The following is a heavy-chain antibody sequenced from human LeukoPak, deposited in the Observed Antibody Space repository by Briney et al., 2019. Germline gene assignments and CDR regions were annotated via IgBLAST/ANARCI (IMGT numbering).Heavy chain of an antibody. V-gene: IGHV4-39*01. J-gene: IGHJ4*02. CDR1: GGSISSSSYY. D-gene: IGHD3-10*01. CDR2: IYYSGST. CDR3: GRTEHYYVWGSFYPGVFYFDS. Sequence: SETLSLTCTVSGGSISSSSYYWGWIRQPPGKGLEWIGSIYYSGSTYYNPSLKSRVTISVGTSKNQFSLKLSSVTAADTAVYYWGRTEHYYVWGSFYPGVFYFDSGGQGTLVPVPS.